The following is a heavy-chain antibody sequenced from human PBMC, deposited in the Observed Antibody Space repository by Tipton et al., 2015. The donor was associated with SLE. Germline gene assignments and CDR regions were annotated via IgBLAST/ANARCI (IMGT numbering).Heavy chain of an antibody. Sequence: QSGAEVKKPGASVRVSCKASGFTSTNYYVHWVRQAPGQGLEWMGMINPSGGSPSYTQIFQGRVTMTRDTSTSTVYMELSSLRSEDTAVYYCARGRDRGYFDYWGQGTLVTVSS. CDR3: ARGRDRGYFDY. D-gene: IGHD2-15*01. V-gene: IGHV1-46*01. CDR1: GFTSTNYY. CDR2: INPSGGSP. J-gene: IGHJ4*02.